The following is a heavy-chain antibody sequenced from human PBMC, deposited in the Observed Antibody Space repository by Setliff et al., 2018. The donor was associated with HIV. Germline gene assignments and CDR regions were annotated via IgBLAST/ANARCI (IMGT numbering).Heavy chain of an antibody. CDR2: ISYEGNSK. CDR1: GFTFRSHA. D-gene: IGHD2-15*01. Sequence: GGSLRLSCAASGFTFRSHAMHWVRQAPGMGLEWVAVISYEGNSKFYADSVKGRFTISRDNSKNTLYLQMNSLRAEDTAMYYCARVVVVLNYFDYWGQGTLVTVSS. CDR3: ARVVVVLNYFDY. V-gene: IGHV3-30-3*01. J-gene: IGHJ4*02.